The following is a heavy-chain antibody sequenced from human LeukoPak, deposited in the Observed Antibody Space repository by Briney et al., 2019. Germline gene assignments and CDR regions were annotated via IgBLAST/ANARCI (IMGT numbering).Heavy chain of an antibody. CDR1: GFTFSHYA. J-gene: IGHJ3*01. CDR2: ISISGTTS. Sequence: GGSLSLSCAASGFTFSHYAMSWVRQTQGQGLEWVLGISISGTTSSYRDSVKGRFTISRVNTKNMLYLQMNSLRDGDTAVYYCAKGALVGRGYRTDAFDLWGQGTMVTVSS. D-gene: IGHD3-22*01. CDR3: AKGALVGRGYRTDAFDL. V-gene: IGHV3-23*01.